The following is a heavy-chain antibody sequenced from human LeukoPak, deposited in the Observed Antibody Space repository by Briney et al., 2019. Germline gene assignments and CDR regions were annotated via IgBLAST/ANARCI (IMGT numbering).Heavy chain of an antibody. J-gene: IGHJ4*02. D-gene: IGHD5/OR15-5a*01. CDR1: GFTFHNYA. CDR3: ARDHVYGGADY. CDR2: TSGDGITT. Sequence: GGSLRLSCAASGFTFHNYAIHWVRQAPGKGLEWVSLTSGDGITTYFADSVKGRFTISRDNSKSSLFLQMNSLRTEDTALYYCARDHVYGGADYWGQGTLVTASS. V-gene: IGHV3-43*02.